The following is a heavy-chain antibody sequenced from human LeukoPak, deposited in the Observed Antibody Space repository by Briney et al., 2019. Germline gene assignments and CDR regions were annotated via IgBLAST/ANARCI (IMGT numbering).Heavy chain of an antibody. CDR2: IIPIFGTA. V-gene: IGHV1-69*13. Sequence: SVKVSCKASGGTFSSYAISWVRQAPGQGLEWMGGIIPIFGTANYAQKFQGRVTITADESTSTAYMELSSLRSEDTAVYYCARGPYSNQHYYYYYYYMDVWGKGTTVTISS. J-gene: IGHJ6*03. CDR3: ARGPYSNQHYYYYYYYMDV. CDR1: GGTFSSYA. D-gene: IGHD4-11*01.